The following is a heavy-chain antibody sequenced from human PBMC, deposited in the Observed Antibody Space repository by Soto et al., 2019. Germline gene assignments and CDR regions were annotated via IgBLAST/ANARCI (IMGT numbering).Heavy chain of an antibody. CDR3: VRGGCYDAFDH. CDR1: GASISYGGFS. V-gene: IGHV4-30-2*06. J-gene: IGHJ4*02. D-gene: IGHD2-21*01. Sequence: QLQLQESGSGVVRTSETLSLTCTVFGASISYGGFSWSWIRQSPGKGLEWIGYINNFESTYFHPSFKSRLSMSIDRSRNMFSLNLSSVTAADMAVYYCVRGGCYDAFDHWGQGVPVTVSS. CDR2: INNFEST.